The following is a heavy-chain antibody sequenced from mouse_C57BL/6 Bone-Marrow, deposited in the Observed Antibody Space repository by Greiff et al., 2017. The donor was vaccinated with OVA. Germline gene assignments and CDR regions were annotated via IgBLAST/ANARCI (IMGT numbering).Heavy chain of an antibody. D-gene: IGHD2-5*01. V-gene: IGHV2-2*01. CDR2: IWSGGST. CDR1: GFSLTSYG. Sequence: VKLVESGPGLVQPSQSLSITCTVSGFSLTSYGVHWVRQSPGKGLEWLGVIWSGGSTDYNAAFISRLSISKDNSKSQVFFKMNSLQADDTAIYYCARNGAYYSNFGYAMDYWGQGTSVTVSS. CDR3: ARNGAYYSNFGYAMDY. J-gene: IGHJ4*01.